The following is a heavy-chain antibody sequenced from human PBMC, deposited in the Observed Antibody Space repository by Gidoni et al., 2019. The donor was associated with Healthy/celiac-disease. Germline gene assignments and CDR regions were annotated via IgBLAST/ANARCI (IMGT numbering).Heavy chain of an antibody. V-gene: IGHV3-23*01. J-gene: IGHJ4*02. Sequence: EVQLLASGGGLVQPGGSLTLSCAASGFTFSSYAMSWVRQAPGKGLEWVSAISGSGGSTYYADSVKGRFTISRDNSKNTLYLQMNSLRAEDTAVYYCAKVLGDSSGYYYVVGVDYWGQGTLVTVSS. CDR3: AKVLGDSSGYYYVVGVDY. CDR2: ISGSGGST. CDR1: GFTFSSYA. D-gene: IGHD3-22*01.